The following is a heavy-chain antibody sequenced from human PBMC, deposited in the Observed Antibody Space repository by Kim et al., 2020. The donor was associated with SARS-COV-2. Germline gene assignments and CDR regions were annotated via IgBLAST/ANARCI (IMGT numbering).Heavy chain of an antibody. V-gene: IGHV4-39*01. D-gene: IGHD5-12*01. Sequence: SETLSLTCTVSGGSISSSSYYWGWIRQPPGKGLEWIGSIYYSGSTYYNPSLKSRVTISVATSKNQFSLKLSSVTAADTAVYYCARHHTTPYSDYPRWFDPWGQGTLVTVSS. CDR2: IYYSGST. CDR3: ARHHTTPYSDYPRWFDP. CDR1: GGSISSSSYY. J-gene: IGHJ5*02.